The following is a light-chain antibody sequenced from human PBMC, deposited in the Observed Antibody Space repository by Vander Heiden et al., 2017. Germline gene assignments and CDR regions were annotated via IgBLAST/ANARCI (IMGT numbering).Light chain of an antibody. CDR3: QQYNNWPPMYT. J-gene: IGKJ2*01. CDR1: QRVNKN. Sequence: EIVMTQSPATLSVSPGERATLSCRASQRVNKNLAWYQQKPGLAPRLLIYAASTRATGIPARFSGSGSETEFTLTISSLQSEDFAVYYCQQYNNWPPMYTFGQGTKLEIK. V-gene: IGKV3-15*01. CDR2: AAS.